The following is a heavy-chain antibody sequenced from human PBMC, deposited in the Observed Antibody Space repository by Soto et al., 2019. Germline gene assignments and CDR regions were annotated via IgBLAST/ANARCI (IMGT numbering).Heavy chain of an antibody. J-gene: IGHJ3*02. CDR3: AKFVSHGTGDAFDI. Sequence: GGSLRLSCAASGFTFSSYAMSWVRQGPGKGLEWVSAISGSGGSTYYADSVKGRFTISRDNSNNTLYLLMNSLRAEDTAVYYCAKFVSHGTGDAFDIWAQGTMVTVSS. D-gene: IGHD1-1*01. CDR2: ISGSGGST. V-gene: IGHV3-23*01. CDR1: GFTFSSYA.